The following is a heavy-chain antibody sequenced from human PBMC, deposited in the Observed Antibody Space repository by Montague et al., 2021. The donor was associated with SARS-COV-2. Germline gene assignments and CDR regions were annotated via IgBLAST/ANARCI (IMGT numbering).Heavy chain of an antibody. CDR3: ARDVVVVAATGVHYYYYGMDV. D-gene: IGHD2-15*01. J-gene: IGHJ6*02. V-gene: IGHV3-66*01. Sequence: SLRLSCAASGFTFSSYDMHWVRQATGKGLEWVSVIYSGGSTYYADSVKGRFTISRDNSKNTLYLQMNSLGAEDTAVYYCARDVVVVAATGVHYYYYGMDVWGQGTTVTVSS. CDR1: GFTFSSYD. CDR2: IYSGGST.